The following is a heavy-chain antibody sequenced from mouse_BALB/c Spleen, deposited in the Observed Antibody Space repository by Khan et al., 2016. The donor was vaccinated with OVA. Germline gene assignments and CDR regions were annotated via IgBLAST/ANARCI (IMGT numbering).Heavy chain of an antibody. CDR3: AGRKHWYFDV. CDR1: GYTFTDYS. V-gene: IGHV9-2-1*01. J-gene: IGHJ1*01. Sequence: QIQLVQSGPELKRPGETVKISCMASGYTFTDYSMHWVKQAPGKGLKWMGWINTETGEPTYADDFKGRFAFSLDTSASTAYLQINNLNNEDTATXVCAGRKHWYFDVWGAGTTVTVSS. CDR2: INTETGEP.